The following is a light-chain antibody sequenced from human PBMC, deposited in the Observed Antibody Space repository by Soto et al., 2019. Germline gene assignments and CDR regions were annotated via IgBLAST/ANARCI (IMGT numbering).Light chain of an antibody. Sequence: QPVLTQPPAVSGAPGQRVTSSCTGNNSNLGAGYDVHWYQQLPGAAPKLVIFGNRNRPSGVPERFSGSKSGPSASLAITGLQAEDESDYYCQAYDYSLTAVVFGGGTKVTVL. CDR3: QAYDYSLTAVV. V-gene: IGLV1-40*01. CDR1: NSNLGAGYD. CDR2: GNR. J-gene: IGLJ3*02.